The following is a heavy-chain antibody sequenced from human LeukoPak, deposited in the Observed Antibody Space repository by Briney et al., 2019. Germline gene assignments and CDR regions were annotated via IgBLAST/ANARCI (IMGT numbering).Heavy chain of an antibody. J-gene: IGHJ4*02. CDR1: GYTFTGYY. CDR2: INPNSGDT. CDR3: ARGPQVVVVAAYLVDFDY. V-gene: IGHV1-2*02. D-gene: IGHD2-15*01. Sequence: GASVKVSCKASGYTFTGYYVHWVRQAPGQGLEWMGWINPNSGDTNYPQKFQGRVTMTRDTSTSTVYMELSSLRSEDTAVYYCARGPQVVVVAAYLVDFDYWGQGTLVTVSS.